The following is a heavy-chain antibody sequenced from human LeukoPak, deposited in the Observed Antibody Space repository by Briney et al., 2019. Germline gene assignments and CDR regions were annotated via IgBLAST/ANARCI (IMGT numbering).Heavy chain of an antibody. J-gene: IGHJ3*02. CDR1: GFTFSSYA. D-gene: IGHD6-19*01. CDR3: AKDPTGSGWRFDM. V-gene: IGHV3-23*01. CDR2: ISGSGDST. Sequence: PGGSLRLSCAASGFTFSSYAMSWVRQAPGKGLEWVSSISGSGDSTYYVDSVKGRFTISRDNSKNTLYLQMNSLRAEDTAIYYCAKDPTGSGWRFDMWGQGTMVTVSS.